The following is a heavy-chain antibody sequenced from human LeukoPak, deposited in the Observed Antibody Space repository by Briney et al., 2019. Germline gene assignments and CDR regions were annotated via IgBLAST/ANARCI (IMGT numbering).Heavy chain of an antibody. CDR1: GGTFSSYA. CDR2: IIPIFGTA. D-gene: IGHD3-22*01. V-gene: IGHV1-69*05. CDR3: ARAVHDSSGYYPPDFDY. J-gene: IGHJ4*02. Sequence: ASVKVSCKASGGTFSSYAISWVRQAPGQGLEWRGGIIPIFGTANYAQKFQGRVTITTDESTRTDYMALSSLRSEDTAVYYCARAVHDSSGYYPPDFDYWGQGTLVTVSS.